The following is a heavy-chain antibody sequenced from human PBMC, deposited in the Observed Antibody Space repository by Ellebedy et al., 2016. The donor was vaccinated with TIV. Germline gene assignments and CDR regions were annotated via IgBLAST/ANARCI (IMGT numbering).Heavy chain of an antibody. V-gene: IGHV3-30*18. Sequence: GGSLRLSXVASGFTFGNFAMHWVRQAPDKGLEWVAVIAFDGGTKYYRDSVKGRFTISRDNSRNTLSLQMNSLRPEDAGVYYCAKDRDGYDSWGQGALVTVSS. D-gene: IGHD5-24*01. CDR1: GFTFGNFA. CDR3: AKDRDGYDS. J-gene: IGHJ4*02. CDR2: IAFDGGTK.